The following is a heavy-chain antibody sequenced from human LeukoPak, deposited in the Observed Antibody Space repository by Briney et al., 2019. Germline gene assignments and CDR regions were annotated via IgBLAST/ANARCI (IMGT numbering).Heavy chain of an antibody. V-gene: IGHV1-2*02. J-gene: IGHJ6*03. CDR3: ARDHSVATIGRGYDYYMDV. D-gene: IGHD5-12*01. CDR1: GYIFIVHY. CDR2: ISPNSGGT. Sequence: ASVRVSCKASGYIFIVHYIHWVRQAPGQGLEWMGWISPNSGGTNYAQTFQGRVTMTRDMSMSTVYMELSSLRSDDTAVYYCARDHSVATIGRGYDYYMDVWGKGTTVTVSS.